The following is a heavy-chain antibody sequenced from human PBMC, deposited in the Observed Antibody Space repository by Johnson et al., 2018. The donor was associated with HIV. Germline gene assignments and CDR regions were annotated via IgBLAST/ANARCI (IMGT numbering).Heavy chain of an antibody. CDR3: AKDRGSALAQLPIFPSAFDI. D-gene: IGHD6-6*01. J-gene: IGHJ3*02. Sequence: QVHLVESGGGLVQPGGSLRLSCAASGFTFSSYAMHWVRQAPGKGLEWVAVISYDGSYQYYADSAKGRFTISRDNSKNTLYLQMNSLRAEDTAVYYCAKDRGSALAQLPIFPSAFDIWGQGTMVTVSS. CDR2: ISYDGSYQ. CDR1: GFTFSSYA. V-gene: IGHV3-30*04.